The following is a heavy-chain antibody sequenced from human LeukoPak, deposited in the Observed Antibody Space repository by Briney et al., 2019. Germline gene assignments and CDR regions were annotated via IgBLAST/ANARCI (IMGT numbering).Heavy chain of an antibody. CDR1: GGSISSGSYY. Sequence: PSETLSLTCTVSGGSISSGSYYWSWIRQPAGKGLEWIGRIYMSGSTNYNPSLKSRVTISVDTSKNQFSLKLTSLTAADTAVYYCVRDRYCSSASCYKGGGHYYYMDVGGKGTTVIVSS. D-gene: IGHD2-2*02. CDR2: IYMSGST. CDR3: VRDRYCSSASCYKGGGHYYYMDV. V-gene: IGHV4-61*02. J-gene: IGHJ6*03.